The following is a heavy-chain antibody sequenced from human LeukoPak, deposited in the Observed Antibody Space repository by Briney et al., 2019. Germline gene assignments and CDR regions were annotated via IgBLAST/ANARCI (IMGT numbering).Heavy chain of an antibody. Sequence: PGRSLRLSCSASGFTFSSYAMHWVRQAPGKGPEWLAHDGSTNFYADSVRGRFTSSRDISKNTVYLQMNSLRAEDTAVYYCANGPLHGGFDIWGQGTMVTVSS. CDR3: ANGPLHGGFDI. CDR2: DGSTN. J-gene: IGHJ3*02. V-gene: IGHV3-30*04. D-gene: IGHD4-23*01. CDR1: GFTFSSYA.